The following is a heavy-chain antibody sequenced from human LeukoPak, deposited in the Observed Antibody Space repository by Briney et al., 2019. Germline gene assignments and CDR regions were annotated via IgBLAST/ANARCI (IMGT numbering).Heavy chain of an antibody. Sequence: GGSLRLSCAASGFTFSSYAMSWVRQAPGKGLEWVAVISYDGSNKYYADSVKGRFTISRDNSKNTLYLQMNSLGAEDTAVYYCARDLEGITIFGVVISLAGDYWGQGTLVTVSS. J-gene: IGHJ4*02. V-gene: IGHV3-30*04. D-gene: IGHD3-3*01. CDR2: ISYDGSNK. CDR3: ARDLEGITIFGVVISLAGDY. CDR1: GFTFSSYA.